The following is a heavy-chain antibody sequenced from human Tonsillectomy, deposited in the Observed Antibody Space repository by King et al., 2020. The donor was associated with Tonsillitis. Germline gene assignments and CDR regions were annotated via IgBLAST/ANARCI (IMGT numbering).Heavy chain of an antibody. V-gene: IGHV3-30*02. CDR2: IRYDGNNK. CDR1: GFTFSSYG. CDR3: ACQHSVAHAYYFAF. D-gene: IGHD3-16*01. J-gene: IGHJ4*02. Sequence: VQLVESGGGVVQPGGSLRLSCAASGFTFSSYGMHWVRQAPGKGLEWVAFIRYDGNNKYYADSVKGRFTISRDNSKNTLYLQMNSLSAVDTAVYHCACQHSVAHAYYFAFWGQGTLVTVSS.